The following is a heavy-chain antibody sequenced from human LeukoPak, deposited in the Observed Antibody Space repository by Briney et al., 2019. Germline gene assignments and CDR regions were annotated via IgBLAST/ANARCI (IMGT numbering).Heavy chain of an antibody. CDR2: IYYSGST. V-gene: IGHV4-31*03. Sequence: PSETLSLTCTVSGGSISSGGYYWSWIRQHPGKGLEWIGYIYYSGSTYYNPSLKSRVTISVDTSKSQFSLKLSSVTAADTAVYYCARVLGGYYDSSGYSPQFDPWGQGTLVTVSS. D-gene: IGHD3-22*01. CDR1: GGSISSGGYY. J-gene: IGHJ5*02. CDR3: ARVLGGYYDSSGYSPQFDP.